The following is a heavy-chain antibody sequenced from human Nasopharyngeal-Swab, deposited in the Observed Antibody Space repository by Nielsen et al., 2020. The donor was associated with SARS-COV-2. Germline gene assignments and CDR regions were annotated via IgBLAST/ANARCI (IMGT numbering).Heavy chain of an antibody. CDR3: ARDPIVVVPAAINNYAFDI. J-gene: IGHJ3*02. D-gene: IGHD2-2*01. V-gene: IGHV1-69*13. CDR2: IIPIFGTA. CDR1: GGTFSSYA. Sequence: SVKVSCKASGGTFSSYAISWVRQAPGQGLEWMGGIIPIFGTANYAQKFQGRVTITADESTSTAYMELSSLRSEDTAVYYCARDPIVVVPAAINNYAFDIWGQGTMVTVSS.